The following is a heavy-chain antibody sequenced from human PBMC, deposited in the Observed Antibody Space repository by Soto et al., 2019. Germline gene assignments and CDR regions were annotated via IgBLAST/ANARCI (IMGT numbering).Heavy chain of an antibody. J-gene: IGHJ4*02. V-gene: IGHV3-33*01. D-gene: IGHD2-15*01. CDR3: ARGQLPAATTYFDF. CDR1: GFPFVSYP. Sequence: QVHLVESGGGVAKRGGSLRLPFAGSGFPFVSYPLNWARQAPGKGLEWVAIIWFDGSNKYYEDSVKGRFSISRDNSKNTLFLQMDSLRAEDTAVYYCARGQLPAATTYFDFWGQGTLVIVSS. CDR2: IWFDGSNK.